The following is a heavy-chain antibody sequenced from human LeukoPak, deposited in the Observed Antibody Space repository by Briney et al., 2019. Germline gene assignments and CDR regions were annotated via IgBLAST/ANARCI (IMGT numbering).Heavy chain of an antibody. CDR1: GGSISSYY. D-gene: IGHD3-10*01. CDR2: MYYSGST. V-gene: IGHV4-59*01. Sequence: SETLSLTCTVTGGSISSYYWSWIRQPPGKGLEWIGYMYYSGSTNYNPSLKSRVTISVDTSKNQFSLKLSSVTAADTAVYYCARGRGSGKGLIDYWGQGTLVTVSS. J-gene: IGHJ4*02. CDR3: ARGRGSGKGLIDY.